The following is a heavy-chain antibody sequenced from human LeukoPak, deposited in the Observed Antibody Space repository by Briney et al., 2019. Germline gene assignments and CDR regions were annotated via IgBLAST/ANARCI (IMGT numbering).Heavy chain of an antibody. D-gene: IGHD4-17*01. Sequence: SVKVSCKASGGTFSSYAISWVRQAPGQGLEWMGGIIPIFGTANYAQKFQGRVTITADKSTSTAYMELSSLRSEDTAVYYCARDSGDSEYGDPYYYYMDVWGKGTTVTVSS. CDR3: ARDSGDSEYGDPYYYYMDV. V-gene: IGHV1-69*06. CDR2: IIPIFGTA. J-gene: IGHJ6*03. CDR1: GGTFSSYA.